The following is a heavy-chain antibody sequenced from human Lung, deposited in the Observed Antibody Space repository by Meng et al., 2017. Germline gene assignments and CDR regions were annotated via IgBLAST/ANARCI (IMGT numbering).Heavy chain of an antibody. CDR1: GGSISSSNYY. CDR2: IYNSGST. V-gene: IGHV4-30-4*01. J-gene: IGHJ2*01. Sequence: QVQQQESGPGLVKPSQTLSPSGTVSGGSISSSNYYWSWIRRPPGKGLEWSGHIYNSGSTYYNPSLKRRITISVDTSKNQFSLKLSSVTAADTAVYYCARGQEGYFDLWGRGTLVTVSS. CDR3: ARGQEGYFDL.